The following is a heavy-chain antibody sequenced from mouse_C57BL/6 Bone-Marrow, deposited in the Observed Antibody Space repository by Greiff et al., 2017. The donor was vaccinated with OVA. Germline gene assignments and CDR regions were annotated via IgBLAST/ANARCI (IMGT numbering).Heavy chain of an antibody. V-gene: IGHV5-2*03. CDR2: INSDGGST. CDR3: ARDGTHRAYWYFDV. Sequence: EVKLVESGGGLVQPGESLKLSCESNEYEFPSHDMSWVRKTPEKRLELVAAINSDGGSTYYPDPMERRFIISRDNTKKTLYLQVSSLRSENTALYYGARDGTHRAYWYFDVWGTGTTVTVSS. D-gene: IGHD3-3*01. CDR1: EYEFPSHD. J-gene: IGHJ1*03.